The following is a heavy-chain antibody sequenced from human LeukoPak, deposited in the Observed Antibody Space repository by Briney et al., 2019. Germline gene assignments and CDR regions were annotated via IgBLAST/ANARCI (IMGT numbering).Heavy chain of an antibody. J-gene: IGHJ4*02. CDR3: TRRGRNNWGEGNDY. Sequence: SETLSLTCSVSGASISSYYWSWMRQPPGKGLEWIGYISNGGSTNYNPSLKSRVTMSVDTSKNQFSLKLSSVTAADTAVYYCTRRGRNNWGEGNDYWGQGTLVTVSS. D-gene: IGHD1-1*01. V-gene: IGHV4-59*08. CDR1: GASISSYY. CDR2: ISNGGST.